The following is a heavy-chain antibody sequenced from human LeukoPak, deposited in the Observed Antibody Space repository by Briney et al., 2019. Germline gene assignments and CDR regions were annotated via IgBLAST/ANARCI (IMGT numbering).Heavy chain of an antibody. D-gene: IGHD3-10*01. Sequence: SETPSLTCTVSGGSISSSSYYWGWIRQPPGKGLEWIGSIYYSGSTYYNPSLKSRVTISVDTSKNQFSLKLSSVTAADTAVYYCAIIPGDFDYWGQGTLVTVSS. J-gene: IGHJ4*02. CDR3: AIIPGDFDY. CDR2: IYYSGST. CDR1: GGSISSSSYY. V-gene: IGHV4-39*05.